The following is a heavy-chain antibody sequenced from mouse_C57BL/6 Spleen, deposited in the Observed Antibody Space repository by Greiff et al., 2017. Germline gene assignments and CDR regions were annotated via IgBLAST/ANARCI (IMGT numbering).Heavy chain of an antibody. CDR2: ISSGGSYT. CDR3: AKPSITTVVATPCAD. J-gene: IGHJ3*01. Sequence: EVMLVEPGGDLVKPGGSLKLSCAASGFTFSSYGMSWVRQTPDKRLEWVATISSGGSYTYYPDSVKGRFTFSIDNATNTPYLQLSSLKSEDTAMYYRAKPSITTVVATPCADGGQGTLVTVSA. V-gene: IGHV5-6*01. D-gene: IGHD1-1*01. CDR1: GFTFSSYG.